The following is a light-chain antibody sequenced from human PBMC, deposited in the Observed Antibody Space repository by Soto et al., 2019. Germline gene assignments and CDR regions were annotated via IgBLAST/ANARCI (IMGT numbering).Light chain of an antibody. V-gene: IGKV3-11*01. CDR3: QQRSNWPPIT. J-gene: IGKJ1*01. CDR1: QRVSSY. CDR2: DAS. Sequence: EIVLTQSPGTLSLSPGERATLSCRASQRVSSYLAWYQQKPGQAPRLLIYDASNRATGIPARFSGSGSGTDFTLTISSLEPEDFAVYYCQQRSNWPPITFGQGTKVDIK.